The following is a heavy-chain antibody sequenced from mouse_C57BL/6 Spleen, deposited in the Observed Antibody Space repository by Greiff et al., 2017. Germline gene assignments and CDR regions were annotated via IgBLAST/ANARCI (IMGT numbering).Heavy chain of an antibody. Sequence: DVMLVESGGGLVQPGGSLSFSCAASGFTFTDYYMSWVRQPPGKGLEWLGCIRHKANGYTTEYSASVKGQFTISRDNSQSILYLQMNALRAEDSAAYYCARYIYGSYVGFADWGQGTLVTVSA. CDR3: ARYIYGSYVGFAD. CDR1: GFTFTDYY. J-gene: IGHJ3*01. V-gene: IGHV7-3*01. CDR2: IRHKANGYTT. D-gene: IGHD1-1*02.